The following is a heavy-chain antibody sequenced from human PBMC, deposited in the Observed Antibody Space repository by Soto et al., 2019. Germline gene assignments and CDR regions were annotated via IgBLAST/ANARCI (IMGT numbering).Heavy chain of an antibody. D-gene: IGHD4-17*01. Sequence: SETLSLTCAVSGGSISSSNWWSWVRQPPGKGLEWIGEIYHSGSTNYNPSLKSRVTISVDKSKNQFSLKLSSVTAADTAVYYCARLDNDDYQGQWFDPWGQGTLVTVPS. CDR3: ARLDNDDYQGQWFDP. J-gene: IGHJ5*02. V-gene: IGHV4-4*02. CDR2: IYHSGST. CDR1: GGSISSSNW.